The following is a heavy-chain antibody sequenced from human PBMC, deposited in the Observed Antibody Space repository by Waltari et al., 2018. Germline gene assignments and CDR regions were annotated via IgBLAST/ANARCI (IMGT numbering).Heavy chain of an antibody. D-gene: IGHD4-4*01. CDR1: GSIFTSYG. CDR2: ISTYNGNT. CDR3: ARGPSNYNWFDP. V-gene: IGHV1-18*01. J-gene: IGHJ5*02. Sequence: QIQLVQSGAEVKKTGASVKVSRKVSGSIFTSYGVNWVRQAPGQGLEWMGWISTYNGNTNYARNLQGRVTMTRDTSTSTAYMELRSLKSDDTAVYYCARGPSNYNWFDPWGQGTLVTVSS.